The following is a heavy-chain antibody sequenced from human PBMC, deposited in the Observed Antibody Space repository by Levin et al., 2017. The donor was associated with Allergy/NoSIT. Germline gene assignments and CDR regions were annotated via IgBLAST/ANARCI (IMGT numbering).Heavy chain of an antibody. D-gene: IGHD3-10*01. CDR1: GFRFDDYA. V-gene: IGHV3-9*01. CDR2: ISWNGFSI. J-gene: IGHJ6*02. Sequence: GGSLRLSCAASGFRFDDYAMHWVRQAPGKGLEWVSGISWNGFSIGYADSVKGRFTISRDSAKNSVFLQMNSLKAEDTALYYCAKDRGGWQAETQYFGMDVWGQGTTVTVSS. CDR3: AKDRGGWQAETQYFGMDV.